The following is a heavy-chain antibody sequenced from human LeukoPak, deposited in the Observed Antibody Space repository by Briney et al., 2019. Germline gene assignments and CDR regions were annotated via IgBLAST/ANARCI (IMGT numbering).Heavy chain of an antibody. J-gene: IGHJ2*01. CDR1: GGSISSYY. CDR3: ARVGWSDYWYFDL. V-gene: IGHV4-59*01. CDR2: IYYSGST. Sequence: SETLSLTCTVSGGSISSYYWSWIRQPPGKGLEWIGYIYYSGSTNYNPSLKSRVTISVDTSKIQFSLKLSSVTAADTAVYYCARVGWSDYWYFDLWGRGTLVTVSS. D-gene: IGHD3-3*01.